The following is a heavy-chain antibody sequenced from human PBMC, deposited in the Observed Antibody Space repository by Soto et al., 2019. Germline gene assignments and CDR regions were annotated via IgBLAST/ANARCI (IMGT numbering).Heavy chain of an antibody. CDR2: IYYSGST. J-gene: IGHJ6*02. V-gene: IGHV4-61*01. CDR3: ARDIVVVPAAIREGGMDV. Sequence: PSETLSLSCTVSGGSVSSGSYYWSWIRQPPGKGLEWIGYIYYSGSTNYNPSLKSRVTISVDTSKNQFSLKLSSVTAAETAVYYCARDIVVVPAAIREGGMDVWGQGTTVTVSS. CDR1: GGSVSSGSYY. D-gene: IGHD2-2*01.